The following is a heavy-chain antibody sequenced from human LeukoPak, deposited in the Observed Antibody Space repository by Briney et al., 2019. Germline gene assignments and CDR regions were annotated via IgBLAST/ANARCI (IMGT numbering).Heavy chain of an antibody. CDR2: IYHSGST. CDR3: ARGATHAIDY. J-gene: IGHJ4*02. V-gene: IGHV4-39*07. Sequence: NSSETLSLTCTVSGGSISSSGYYWGWIRQPPGKGLEWIGSIYHSGSTYYNPSLKSRVTVSVDTSKNQFSLKLSSVTAADTAVYYCARGATHAIDYWGQGTLVTVSS. D-gene: IGHD1-26*01. CDR1: GGSISSSGYY.